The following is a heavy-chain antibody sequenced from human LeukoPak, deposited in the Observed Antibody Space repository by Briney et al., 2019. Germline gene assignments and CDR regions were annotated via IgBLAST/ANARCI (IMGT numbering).Heavy chain of an antibody. CDR1: GGSISSSSYY. Sequence: SETLSLTCTVSGGSISSSSYYWGWIRRPPGKGLEWIGSIYYSGSTYYNPSLKSRVTISVDTSKNQFSLKLSSVTAADTAVYYCARAISAAGFDYWGQGTLVTVSS. CDR2: IYYSGST. D-gene: IGHD6-13*01. J-gene: IGHJ4*02. CDR3: ARAISAAGFDY. V-gene: IGHV4-39*07.